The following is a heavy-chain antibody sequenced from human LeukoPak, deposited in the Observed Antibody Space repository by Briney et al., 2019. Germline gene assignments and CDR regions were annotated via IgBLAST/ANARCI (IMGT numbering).Heavy chain of an antibody. Sequence: ASVKVSCKASGYTFTSYAMNWVRQAPGQGLEWMGWINTNTGNPTYAQGFTGRFVFSLDTSVSTAYLQISSLKAEDTAVYYCASPYCSSTSCYVTPGYWGQGTLVTVSS. CDR1: GYTFTSYA. V-gene: IGHV7-4-1*02. CDR2: INTNTGNP. CDR3: ASPYCSSTSCYVTPGY. J-gene: IGHJ4*02. D-gene: IGHD2-2*01.